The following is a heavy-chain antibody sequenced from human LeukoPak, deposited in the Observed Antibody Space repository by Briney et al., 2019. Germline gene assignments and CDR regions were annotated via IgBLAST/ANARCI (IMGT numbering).Heavy chain of an antibody. J-gene: IGHJ1*01. CDR3: VREREGSNSEH. Sequence: AGGSLRLSCAASGLTVSNNRLSWVRQAPGMGLEWVSTIYSDGNTYYPDSVKGRFTISRDGSKNTLYLQLNSLRTEDTAIYYCVREREGSNSEHWGQGTLVTVSS. CDR2: IYSDGNT. V-gene: IGHV3-53*01. D-gene: IGHD1-26*01. CDR1: GLTVSNNR.